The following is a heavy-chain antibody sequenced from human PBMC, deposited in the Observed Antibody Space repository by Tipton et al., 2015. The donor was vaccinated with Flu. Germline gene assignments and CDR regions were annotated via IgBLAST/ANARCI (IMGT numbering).Heavy chain of an antibody. CDR1: GFTFSDYY. D-gene: IGHD6-13*01. CDR3: AKVSSSWCEDSAFDS. V-gene: IGHV4-59*03. Sequence: LRLSCEASGFTFSDYYMGWIRQAPGKGLEWIGFIYYSGSTNYNSGSTNYNPALRSRVTISEDTSKNQFSLRLSSVTAADTAVYYCAKVSSSWCEDSAFDSWGQGTMVTVSS. J-gene: IGHJ3*02. CDR2: IYYSGSTNYNSGST.